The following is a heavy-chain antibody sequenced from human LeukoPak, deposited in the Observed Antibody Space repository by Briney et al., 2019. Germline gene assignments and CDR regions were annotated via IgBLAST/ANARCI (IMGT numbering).Heavy chain of an antibody. CDR3: ASTLGYCSGGSCSHWFDP. Sequence: ASVKVPCKASGGTFSSYAISWVRQAPGQGLEWMGGIIPIFGTANYAQKFQGRVTITADESTSTAYMELSSLRSEDTAVYYCASTLGYCSGGSCSHWFDPWGQGTLVTVSS. CDR1: GGTFSSYA. J-gene: IGHJ5*02. CDR2: IIPIFGTA. D-gene: IGHD2-15*01. V-gene: IGHV1-69*01.